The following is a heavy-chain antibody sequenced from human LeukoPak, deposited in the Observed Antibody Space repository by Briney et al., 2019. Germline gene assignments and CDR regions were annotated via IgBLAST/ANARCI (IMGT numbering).Heavy chain of an antibody. CDR3: GRVLYGSGTFTLYYNHYYMDV. J-gene: IGHJ6*03. V-gene: IGHV3-49*04. D-gene: IGHD3-10*01. Sequence: GGSLRLSCLGSEFTFGDYGLTWVRQAPGKGLEWVGFIRSKAYGGTTEYAASVKGRFTIPRDDSKGVAYLQMSSLKSEDTAVYYCGRVLYGSGTFTLYYNHYYMDVWGKGTAVAISS. CDR2: IRSKAYGGTT. CDR1: EFTFGDYG.